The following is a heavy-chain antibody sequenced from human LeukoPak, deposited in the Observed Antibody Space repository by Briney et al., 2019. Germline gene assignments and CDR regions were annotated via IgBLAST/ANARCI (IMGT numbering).Heavy chain of an antibody. Sequence: GGSLRLSCAASGFTFSSYSMNWVRQAPGKGLEWVSYISTSSSTIHYADSVKGRFTISRDNAKNSLYLQMDSLRAEDTAVYYCARGDYHSKFDYWGQGTLVTVSS. CDR2: ISTSSSTI. CDR3: ARGDYHSKFDY. J-gene: IGHJ4*02. CDR1: GFTFSSYS. V-gene: IGHV3-48*01. D-gene: IGHD4-17*01.